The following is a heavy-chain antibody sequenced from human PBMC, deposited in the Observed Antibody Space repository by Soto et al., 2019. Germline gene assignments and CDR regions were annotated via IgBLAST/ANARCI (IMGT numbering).Heavy chain of an antibody. Sequence: QVQLVQSGAEVKKPGASVKVSCKASGYTFTSYGISWVRQAPGQGLEWMGWISAYNGNTNYAQKLQGRVTMTTDTXXSXAXXELRSLRSDDTAVYYCARGEVVPAGILDDGNWFDPWGQGTLVTVSS. D-gene: IGHD2-2*01. CDR1: GYTFTSYG. J-gene: IGHJ5*02. CDR2: ISAYNGNT. CDR3: ARGEVVPAGILDDGNWFDP. V-gene: IGHV1-18*01.